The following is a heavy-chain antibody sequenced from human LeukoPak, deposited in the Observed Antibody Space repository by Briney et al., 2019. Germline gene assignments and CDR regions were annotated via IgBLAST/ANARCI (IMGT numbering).Heavy chain of an antibody. CDR1: GFTFSSYG. V-gene: IGHV3-33*01. Sequence: PGRSLRLSCAASGFTFSSYGMHWVRQAPGKGLEWVAVIWYDGSNKYYADSVQGRFTISRDNSKNTLYLQMNSLRAEDTAVYYCARDHDYGGNSPFDYWGQGTLVTVSS. CDR3: ARDHDYGGNSPFDY. CDR2: IWYDGSNK. D-gene: IGHD4-23*01. J-gene: IGHJ4*02.